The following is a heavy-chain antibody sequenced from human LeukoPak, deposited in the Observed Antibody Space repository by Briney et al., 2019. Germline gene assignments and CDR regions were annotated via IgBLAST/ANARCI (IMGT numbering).Heavy chain of an antibody. CDR2: ILTKNDGGTT. Sequence: GGSLRLSCAASGLTFSNVWMNWVRQAPGKGLQWVGRILTKNDGGTTGYAAPVKGRFTISRDDSKSTLYLQMNSLRAGDTALYYCAKESLRGHSYGFDNWGQGTLVTVSS. V-gene: IGHV3-15*01. J-gene: IGHJ4*02. CDR1: GLTFSNVW. D-gene: IGHD5-18*01. CDR3: AKESLRGHSYGFDN.